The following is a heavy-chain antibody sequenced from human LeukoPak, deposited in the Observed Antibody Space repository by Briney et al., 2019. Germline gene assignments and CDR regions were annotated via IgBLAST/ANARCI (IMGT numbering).Heavy chain of an antibody. J-gene: IGHJ6*03. Sequence: GASVKVSCKASGYTFTNYGFNWVRQAPGQGLEWMGWINPNSGGTNYAQKFQGRVTMTRDTSISTAYMELSRLRSDDTAVYYCARDGYCSSTSCYGYYYMDVWGKGTTVTISS. CDR3: ARDGYCSSTSCYGYYYMDV. CDR1: GYTFTNYG. CDR2: INPNSGGT. D-gene: IGHD2-2*03. V-gene: IGHV1-2*02.